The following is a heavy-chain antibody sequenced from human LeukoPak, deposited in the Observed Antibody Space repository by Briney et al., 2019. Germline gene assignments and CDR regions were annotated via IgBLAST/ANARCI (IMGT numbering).Heavy chain of an antibody. CDR3: ARASHANTIFGVVSWVGAFDI. V-gene: IGHV1-69*05. D-gene: IGHD3-3*01. CDR2: IIPIFGTA. J-gene: IGHJ3*02. Sequence: SVKVSCKASGGTFSSYAISWVRQAPGQGLEWMGGIIPIFGTANYAQKFQGRVTITTDESTSTAYMELSSLRSEDTAVYYCARASHANTIFGVVSWVGAFDIWGQGTMVTVSS. CDR1: GGTFSSYA.